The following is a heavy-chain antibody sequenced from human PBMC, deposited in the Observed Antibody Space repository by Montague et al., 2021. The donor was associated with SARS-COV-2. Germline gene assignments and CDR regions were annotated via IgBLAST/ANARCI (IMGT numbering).Heavy chain of an antibody. Sequence: SETLSLTCTVSGDPISSSSYYWGWIRQSPGRGLEWIGSINYNGRTYYNPSLKSRVSISIDTSRNQISLRVTDVAAADTAVYYCARAPCVGDCNSLAIWFDPWGQGTLVSVSS. CDR1: GDPISSSSYY. J-gene: IGHJ5*02. V-gene: IGHV4-39*07. CDR2: INYNGRT. D-gene: IGHD2-21*02. CDR3: ARAPCVGDCNSLAIWFDP.